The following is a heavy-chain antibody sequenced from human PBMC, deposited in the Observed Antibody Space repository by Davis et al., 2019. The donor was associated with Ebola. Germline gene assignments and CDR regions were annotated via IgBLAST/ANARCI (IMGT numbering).Heavy chain of an antibody. CDR2: ISSSSSTI. CDR1: GFTFSSYS. CDR3: ARETRGVTIFGVVTSPR. J-gene: IGHJ4*02. D-gene: IGHD3-3*01. V-gene: IGHV3-48*02. Sequence: GESLKISCAASGFTFSSYSMNWVRQAPGKGLEWVSYISSSSSTIYYADSVKGRFTISRDNAKNSLYLQMNSLRDEDTAVYYCARETRGVTIFGVVTSPRGGQGTLVTVSS.